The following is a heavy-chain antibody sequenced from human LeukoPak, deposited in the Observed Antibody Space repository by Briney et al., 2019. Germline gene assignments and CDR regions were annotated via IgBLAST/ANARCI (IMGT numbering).Heavy chain of an antibody. CDR2: ISSNGGST. Sequence: GGSLRLSCAASGFTFSSYALHWVRQAPGKGLEYVSAISSNGGSTYYANSVKGRFTISRDNSKNTLYLQMGSLRAEDMAVYYCARTLMITFGGVIATQYFDYWGQGTLVTVSS. CDR3: ARTLMITFGGVIATQYFDY. D-gene: IGHD3-16*02. J-gene: IGHJ4*02. CDR1: GFTFSSYA. V-gene: IGHV3-64*01.